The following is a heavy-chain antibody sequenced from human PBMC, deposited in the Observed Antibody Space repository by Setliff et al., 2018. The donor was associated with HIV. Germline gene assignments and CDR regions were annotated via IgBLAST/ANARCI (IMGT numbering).Heavy chain of an antibody. Sequence: SETLSLTCAVYGGSFSGYYWSWIRQPPGKGLEWIGEIIHSGSSNYNPSLKSRVTISIDKSKNQFSLKLTSVTAADTAVYYCSRFFCSGGSCPDYYYYGMDVWGQGTTVTVSS. D-gene: IGHD2-15*01. J-gene: IGHJ6*02. V-gene: IGHV4-34*12. CDR1: GGSFSGYY. CDR2: IIHSGSS. CDR3: SRFFCSGGSCPDYYYYGMDV.